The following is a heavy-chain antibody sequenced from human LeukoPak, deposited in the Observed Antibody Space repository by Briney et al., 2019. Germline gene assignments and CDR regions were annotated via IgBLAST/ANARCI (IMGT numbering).Heavy chain of an antibody. D-gene: IGHD6-19*01. J-gene: IGHJ5*02. CDR3: ARGRYSSGWSRWFDP. CDR2: ISSSGST. Sequence: SETLSLTCTVSGDSISSGDYYWSWIRQPAGKGLEWTGRISSSGSTNYNPSLKSRVTISVDTSKNQFSLKLSSVTAADTAVYYCARGRYSSGWSRWFDPWGQGTLVTVSS. CDR1: GDSISSGDYY. V-gene: IGHV4-61*02.